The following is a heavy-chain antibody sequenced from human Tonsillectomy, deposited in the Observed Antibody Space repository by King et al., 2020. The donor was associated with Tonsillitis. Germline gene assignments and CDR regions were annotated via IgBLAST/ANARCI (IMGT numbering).Heavy chain of an antibody. CDR1: GFIFDDYA. CDR2: INWDGGST. Sequence: VQLVESGGVVVQPGGSLRLSCAASGFIFDDYAMHWVRQAPGKGLEWVSRINWDGGSTYYADSVKGRFTISRDNSENSLYLQMNSLRPEDTAFYYCARGQRYSSGHFYFAYWGQGTLVTVSS. V-gene: IGHV3-43D*03. D-gene: IGHD6-19*01. CDR3: ARGQRYSSGHFYFAY. J-gene: IGHJ4*02.